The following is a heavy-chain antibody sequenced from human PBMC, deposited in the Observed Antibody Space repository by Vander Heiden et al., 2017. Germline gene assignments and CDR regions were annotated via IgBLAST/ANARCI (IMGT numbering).Heavy chain of an antibody. CDR1: GFTFDDYA. J-gene: IGHJ4*02. CDR2: ISWNSGSI. V-gene: IGHV3-9*01. D-gene: IGHD3-3*01. Sequence: GESWGGLVQPGRSLRLSCAASGFTFDDYAMHWVRQAPGKGLEWVSGISWNSGSIGYADAGKGRFTISRDNAKNSLDLKMNSPRAEDKAWYYCAKAYMGTATLEYYFDYWGQGNLVTVS. CDR3: AKAYMGTATLEYYFDY.